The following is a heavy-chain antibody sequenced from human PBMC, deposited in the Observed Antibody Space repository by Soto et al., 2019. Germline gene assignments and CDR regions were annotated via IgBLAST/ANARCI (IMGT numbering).Heavy chain of an antibody. CDR3: ARYTGNSFDY. V-gene: IGHV1-18*01. CDR2: ISPHNGNT. J-gene: IGHJ4*02. Sequence: HVQLVQSGGELKKPGASVKVSCNTSGYTFNTYFITWVRQAPGQGLEWMGWISPHNGNTNYAEKFLGRVTMTADTIAKTAYMELRNLRIDGTAVYYCARYTGNSFDYWGQGTPVTVSS. D-gene: IGHD2-2*02. CDR1: GYTFNTYF.